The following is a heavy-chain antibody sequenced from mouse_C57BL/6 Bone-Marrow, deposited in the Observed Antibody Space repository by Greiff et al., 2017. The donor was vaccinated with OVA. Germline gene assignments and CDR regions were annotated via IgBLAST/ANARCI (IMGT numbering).Heavy chain of an antibody. D-gene: IGHD1-1*01. Sequence: EVKLVESGPGLVKPSQSLSLTCSVTGYSITSGYYWNWIRQFPGNKLEWMGYISYDGSNNYNPSLKNRISITRDTSKNQFFLKLNSVTTEDTATYYCARGLYYGSSYHWYFDVWGTGTTVTVSS. CDR3: ARGLYYGSSYHWYFDV. CDR1: GYSITSGYY. V-gene: IGHV3-6*01. CDR2: ISYDGSN. J-gene: IGHJ1*03.